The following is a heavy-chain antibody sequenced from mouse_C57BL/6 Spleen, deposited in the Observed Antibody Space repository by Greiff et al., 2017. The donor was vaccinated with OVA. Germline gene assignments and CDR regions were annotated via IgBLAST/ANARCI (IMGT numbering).Heavy chain of an antibody. V-gene: IGHV5-9-1*02. CDR1: GFTFSSYA. J-gene: IGHJ4*01. CDR2: ISSGGDYI. D-gene: IGHD2-3*01. Sequence: EVMLVESGEGLVKPGGSLKLSCAASGFTFSSYAMSWVRQTPEKRLEWVAYISSGGDYIYYADTVKGRFTISRDNARNTLYLQMSSLKSEDTAMYYCTRVDGYYNYCAMDYWGQGTSVTVSS. CDR3: TRVDGYYNYCAMDY.